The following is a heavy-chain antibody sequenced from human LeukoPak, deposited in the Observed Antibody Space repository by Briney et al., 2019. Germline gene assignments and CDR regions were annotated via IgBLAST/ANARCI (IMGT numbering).Heavy chain of an antibody. Sequence: GGTLRLSCAASGFTFGSYGMSWVRQAPGKGLEWVSSISGSGGSTYYADSVKGRFTISRDNSKNTLYLQMNSLRAEDTAVYYCAKERGVAVAVIDYWGQGTLVTVSS. CDR3: AKERGVAVAVIDY. CDR2: ISGSGGST. D-gene: IGHD6-19*01. V-gene: IGHV3-23*01. CDR1: GFTFGSYG. J-gene: IGHJ4*02.